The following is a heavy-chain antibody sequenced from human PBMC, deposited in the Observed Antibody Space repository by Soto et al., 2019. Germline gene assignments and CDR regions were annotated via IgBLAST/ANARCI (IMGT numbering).Heavy chain of an antibody. D-gene: IGHD4-17*01. V-gene: IGHV3-23*01. Sequence: EGRLLQSGGGLVQPGESLRVSCAASGFTFSSSGMSWVRQAPGKGLEWVSSISVRGDYRYYADSVKGRFTISRDNSKNTLYLQMNSLTAEDTAVYYCANHGGFDFWGQGTMVAVSS. CDR3: ANHGGFDF. CDR1: GFTFSSSG. J-gene: IGHJ3*01. CDR2: ISVRGDYR.